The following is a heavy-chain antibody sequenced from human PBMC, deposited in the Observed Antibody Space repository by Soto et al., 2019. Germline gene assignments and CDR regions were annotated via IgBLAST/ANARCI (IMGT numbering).Heavy chain of an antibody. Sequence: GGSLRLSCAASGFPMGSHAMNWVRQAPGKGLEWVSHISESGAATYYADSVKGRFTISRDNSKNTLYLQMNSLRAEDTAVYYCAKDNDRGVINYFDYWGQGTLVTVSS. V-gene: IGHV3-23*01. CDR2: ISESGAAT. CDR3: AKDNDRGVINYFDY. D-gene: IGHD3-10*02. CDR1: GFPMGSHA. J-gene: IGHJ4*02.